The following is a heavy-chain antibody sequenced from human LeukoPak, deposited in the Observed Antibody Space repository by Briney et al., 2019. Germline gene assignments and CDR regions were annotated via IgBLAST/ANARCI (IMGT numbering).Heavy chain of an antibody. V-gene: IGHV5-51*01. Sequence: GESLKISCKGSGYSFTSYWIGWVRQMPGKGLEWMGIIYPGDSDTRYSPSFQGQVTISADKSISTAYLQWSSLKASDTAVYYCARAGGHLLWFGELTVFDYWGQGTPVTVSS. CDR3: ARAGGHLLWFGELTVFDY. J-gene: IGHJ4*02. D-gene: IGHD3-10*01. CDR2: IYPGDSDT. CDR1: GYSFTSYW.